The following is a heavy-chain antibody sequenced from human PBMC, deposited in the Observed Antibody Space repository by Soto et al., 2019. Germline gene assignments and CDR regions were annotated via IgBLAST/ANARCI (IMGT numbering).Heavy chain of an antibody. Sequence: EVQLVESGGGLVQPGGSLRLSCAASGFTFSSYSMNWVRQAPGKGLEWLSYISSSISTMHYADSVKGRFTISRDNARNTLFLEMYSLRGDDMAVYYCTGEVASGYWGQGTLVTVSS. V-gene: IGHV3-48*01. CDR3: TGEVASGY. CDR1: GFTFSSYS. CDR2: ISSSISTM. J-gene: IGHJ4*02. D-gene: IGHD2-8*02.